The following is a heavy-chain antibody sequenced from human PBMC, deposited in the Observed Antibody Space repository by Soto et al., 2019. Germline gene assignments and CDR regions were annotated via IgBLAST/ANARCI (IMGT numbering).Heavy chain of an antibody. D-gene: IGHD6-25*01. V-gene: IGHV1-18*01. J-gene: IGHJ5*02. Sequence: GASVKVSCKASGYTFTSYGISWVRQAPGQGLEWMGWISAYNGNTNYAQKLQGRVTMTTDTSTSTAYMELSSLRSEDTAVYYCARDPSGIAAAAGFRWFDPWGQGTLVTVSS. CDR2: ISAYNGNT. CDR3: ARDPSGIAAAAGFRWFDP. CDR1: GYTFTSYG.